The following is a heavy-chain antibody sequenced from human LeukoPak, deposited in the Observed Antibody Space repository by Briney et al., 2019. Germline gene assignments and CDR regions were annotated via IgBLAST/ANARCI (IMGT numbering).Heavy chain of an antibody. CDR3: AKGWGPYHYGMDV. D-gene: IGHD3-16*01. Sequence: SGGSLRLSCAVSGFTFSIYAMTWVRQAPGKGLEWVSAISGEGGTTYYADSVQGRFTISRDNSKNTLYLQMNSLRAEDTATYYCAKGWGPYHYGMDVWGQGTTVTVSS. V-gene: IGHV3-23*01. J-gene: IGHJ6*02. CDR1: GFTFSIYA. CDR2: ISGEGGTT.